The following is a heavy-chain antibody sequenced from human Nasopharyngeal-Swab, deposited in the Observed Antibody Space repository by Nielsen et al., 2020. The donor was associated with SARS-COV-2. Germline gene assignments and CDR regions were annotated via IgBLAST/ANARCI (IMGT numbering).Heavy chain of an antibody. V-gene: IGHV3-48*02. CDR2: ISSSSSTI. CDR1: GFTFSSYS. D-gene: IGHD1-26*01. CDR3: ARGHPIVGATGIDY. Sequence: LSLTCAASGFTFSSYSMNWVRQAPGKGLEWVSYISSSSSTIYYADSVKGRFTISRDNAKNSLYLQMNSLRDEDTAVYYCARGHPIVGATGIDYWGQGTLVTVSS. J-gene: IGHJ4*02.